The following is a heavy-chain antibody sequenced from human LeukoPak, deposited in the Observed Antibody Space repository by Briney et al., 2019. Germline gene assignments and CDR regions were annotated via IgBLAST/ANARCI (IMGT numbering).Heavy chain of an antibody. J-gene: IGHJ6*02. CDR1: GGSISSYY. V-gene: IGHV4-59*01. CDR3: AREHGSGSYRAYGMDV. D-gene: IGHD3-10*01. Sequence: PSETLSLTCTVSGGSISSYYWSSIRQPPGKGLEWIGYIYYSGSTNYNPSLKSRVTISVDTSKNQFSLKLSSVTAADTAVYYCAREHGSGSYRAYGMDVWGQGTTVTVSS. CDR2: IYYSGST.